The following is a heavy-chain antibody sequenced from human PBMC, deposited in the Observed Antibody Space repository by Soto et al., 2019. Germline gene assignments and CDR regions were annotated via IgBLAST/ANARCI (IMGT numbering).Heavy chain of an antibody. CDR2: IKQDGSEK. Sequence: GGSLRLSCAASGFTFSSYWMSWVRQAPGKGLEWVANIKQDGSEKYYVDSVKGRVSVSRDNAKNSLFLEMNSLRVDDTAVYYCARETLRDAIDIWGQGTMVTVSS. J-gene: IGHJ3*02. CDR3: ARETLRDAIDI. CDR1: GFTFSSYW. V-gene: IGHV3-7*01.